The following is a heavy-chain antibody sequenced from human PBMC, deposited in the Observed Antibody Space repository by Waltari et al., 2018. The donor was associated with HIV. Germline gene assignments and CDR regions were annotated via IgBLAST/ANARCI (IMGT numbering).Heavy chain of an antibody. CDR3: ARGPTVGYNSGWYRYFDH. Sequence: QVQLQQWGAGLLKPSETLSLTCAVYGGSFSDYYWSWIRQPPGKGLEWIGEINHSGSTNYNTSLKSRVTMSADTSKKQFSLKLTSVTAADTAVYYCARGPTVGYNSGWYRYFDHW. CDR2: INHSGST. J-gene: IGHJ4*01. D-gene: IGHD6-13*01. CDR1: GGSFSDYY. V-gene: IGHV4-34*02.